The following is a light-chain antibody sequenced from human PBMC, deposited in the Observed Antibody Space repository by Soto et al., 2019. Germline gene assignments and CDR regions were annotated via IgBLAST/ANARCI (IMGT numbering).Light chain of an antibody. V-gene: IGKV3-11*01. CDR1: QSVSSN. CDR3: QQRSHWPRT. Sequence: EIVMTQSPATLSVSPGERATLSCRASQSVSSNLVWYQQKPGQAPRLLIYDVSNRATGIPARFSGSGSGTDFSLTISSLEPEDFAVYYCQQRSHWPRTFGQGTKVDIK. J-gene: IGKJ1*01. CDR2: DVS.